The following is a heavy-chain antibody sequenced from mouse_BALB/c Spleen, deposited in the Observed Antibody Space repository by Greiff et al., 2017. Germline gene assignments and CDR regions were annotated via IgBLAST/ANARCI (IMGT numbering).Heavy chain of an antibody. CDR1: GYTFTSYW. Sequence: VQLVESGAELAKPGASVKMSCKASGYTFTSYWMHWVKQRPGQGLEWIGYINPSTGYTEYNQKFKDKATLTADKSSSTAYMQLSSLTSEDSAVYYCAMGYFDYWGQGTTLTVSS. V-gene: IGHV1-7*01. J-gene: IGHJ2*01. CDR2: INPSTGYT. CDR3: AMGYFDY.